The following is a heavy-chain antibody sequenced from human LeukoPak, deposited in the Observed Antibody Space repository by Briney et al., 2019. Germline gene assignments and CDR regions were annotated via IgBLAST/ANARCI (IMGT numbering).Heavy chain of an antibody. D-gene: IGHD2-2*01. CDR2: IIPIFGTA. CDR1: GYTFTSYG. CDR3: ARGPIIDIVVIPAAADYYHMDV. Sequence: GASVKVSCKASGYTFTSYGISWVRQAPGQGLEWMGGIIPIFGTANYAQKFQGRVTITADKSTSTAYMELRSLRSDDTAVYYCARGPIIDIVVIPAAADYYHMDVWGKGTTVTVSS. V-gene: IGHV1-69*06. J-gene: IGHJ6*03.